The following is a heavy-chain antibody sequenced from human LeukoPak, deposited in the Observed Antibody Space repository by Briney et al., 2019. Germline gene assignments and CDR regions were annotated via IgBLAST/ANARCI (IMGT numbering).Heavy chain of an antibody. D-gene: IGHD4-17*01. Sequence: GGSLRLSCASSGFTLSDYALIWVRQAPGKGLEWISAIRVTGGTTYYSDSVKGRCTISRDNSRNTVYLQMNILRAEDTALYFCGKEPNADYIGAFDFWGPGTMVTVSS. CDR2: IRVTGGTT. CDR3: GKEPNADYIGAFDF. J-gene: IGHJ3*01. V-gene: IGHV3-23*01. CDR1: GFTLSDYA.